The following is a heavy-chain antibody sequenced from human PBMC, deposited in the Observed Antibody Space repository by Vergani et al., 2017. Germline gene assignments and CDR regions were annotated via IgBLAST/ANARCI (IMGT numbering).Heavy chain of an antibody. D-gene: IGHD6-13*01. CDR2: TIPIFGTA. J-gene: IGHJ5*02. CDR3: ARDGYSSSWAWGSWFDP. V-gene: IGHV1-69*12. Sequence: QVQLVQSGAEVKKPGSSVKVSCKASGGTFSSYAISWVRQAPGQGLEWMGGTIPIFGTANYAQKFQGRVTITADESTSTAYMELSSLRSEDTAVYYCARDGYSSSWAWGSWFDPWGQGTLVTVSS. CDR1: GGTFSSYA.